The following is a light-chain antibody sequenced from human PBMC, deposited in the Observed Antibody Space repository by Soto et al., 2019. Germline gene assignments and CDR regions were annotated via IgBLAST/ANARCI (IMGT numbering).Light chain of an antibody. CDR1: SSNVGGYNY. Sequence: QSALTQPRSVSASPGQSVTISCTGTSSNVGGYNYVSWYHQNPGKAPKLMIYDASKRPPGVPDRFSGSKSGNAASLTISVLPAEDDADYYCGSYAASYTVVFGGGTKLTVL. J-gene: IGLJ3*02. CDR3: GSYAASYTVV. V-gene: IGLV2-11*01. CDR2: DAS.